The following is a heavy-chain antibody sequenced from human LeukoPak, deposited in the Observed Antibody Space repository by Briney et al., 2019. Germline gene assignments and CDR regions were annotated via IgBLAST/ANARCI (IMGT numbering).Heavy chain of an antibody. CDR2: INWNAGST. D-gene: IGHD5-12*01. CDR3: ARNYGGYDGTDF. CDR1: GFTFDDYG. J-gene: IGHJ4*02. Sequence: RPGESLRLSCAASGFTFDDYGMSWVRQAPGKGLEWVSGINWNAGSTGYADSVKGRFTVSRDNAKNSLYLQMSSLRAEDTALYYCARNYGGYDGTDFWGQGTLVTVSS. V-gene: IGHV3-20*04.